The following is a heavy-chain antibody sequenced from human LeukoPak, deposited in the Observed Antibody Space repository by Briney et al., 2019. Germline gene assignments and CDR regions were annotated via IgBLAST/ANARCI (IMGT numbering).Heavy chain of an antibody. D-gene: IGHD3-10*01. CDR3: AKTRGVRGVQTFDY. J-gene: IGHJ4*02. Sequence: GGSLRLSCAASGFTFSSYGMHWVRQAPGKGLEWVAVISYDGSNKYYADSVKGRFTISRDNSKNTLYLQMNSLRAEDTAVYYCAKTRGVRGVQTFDYWGQGTLVTVSS. CDR1: GFTFSSYG. CDR2: ISYDGSNK. V-gene: IGHV3-30*18.